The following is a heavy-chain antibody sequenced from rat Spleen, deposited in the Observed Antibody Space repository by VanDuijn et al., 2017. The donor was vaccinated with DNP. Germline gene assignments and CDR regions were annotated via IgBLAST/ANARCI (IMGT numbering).Heavy chain of an antibody. J-gene: IGHJ2*01. V-gene: IGHV5-31*01. CDR1: GFTFENHW. D-gene: IGHD1-10*01. Sequence: EVQLVESGGGLVQPGRSLKLSCVASGFTFENHWMTWIPQVPGKGLEWVASITANSGGTYYPDSVKGRFTISRDNAENTLYLQMNGLRSEDTATYYCARGGNFGTFPYFDHWGQGVMVTVSS. CDR3: ARGGNFGTFPYFDH. CDR2: ITANSGGT.